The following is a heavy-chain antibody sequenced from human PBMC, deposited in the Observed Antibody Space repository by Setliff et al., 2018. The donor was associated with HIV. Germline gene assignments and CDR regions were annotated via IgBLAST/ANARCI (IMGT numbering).Heavy chain of an antibody. J-gene: IGHJ6*03. CDR2: VIPNSGKT. Sequence: ASVKVSCKSSGFSFDDYYIHWVRQAPGQGLEWMGCVIPNSGKTYYVQEFQGRVTMTSDTSINTAYMEVSWLTSDDTAIYHCARDLADCSGGSCYRPFIYYFYYMDVWGKGATVTVSS. CDR3: ARDLADCSGGSCYRPFIYYFYYMDV. D-gene: IGHD2-15*01. CDR1: GFSFDDYY. V-gene: IGHV1-2*02.